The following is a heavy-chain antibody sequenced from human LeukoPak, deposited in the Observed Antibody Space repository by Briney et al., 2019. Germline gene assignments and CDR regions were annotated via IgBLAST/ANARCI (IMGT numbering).Heavy chain of an antibody. D-gene: IGHD2-21*02. CDR2: ISSSGSTI. V-gene: IGHV3-48*03. Sequence: PGGSLRLACAASGFTFSSYEMNWVRQAPGKGLEWVSYISSSGSTIYYADSVKGRFTISRDNAKNSLYLQMNSLRAEDTAVYYCVPIECGGDCYQDDAFDIWGQGTMVTVSS. J-gene: IGHJ3*02. CDR1: GFTFSSYE. CDR3: VPIECGGDCYQDDAFDI.